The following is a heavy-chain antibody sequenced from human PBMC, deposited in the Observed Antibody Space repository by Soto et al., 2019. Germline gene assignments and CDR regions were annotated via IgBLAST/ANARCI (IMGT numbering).Heavy chain of an antibody. CDR2: INPNSGGT. CDR1: GYTFTGYY. J-gene: IGHJ6*02. D-gene: IGHD6-19*01. V-gene: IGHV1-2*04. Sequence: AASVKVSCKASGYTFTGYYMHWVRQAPGQGLEWMGWINPNSGGTNYAQKFQGWVTMTRDTSISTAYMELSRLRSDDTAVYYCARGYFEQWLLSAYNYYYYGMDVWGQGTTVTVSS. CDR3: ARGYFEQWLLSAYNYYYYGMDV.